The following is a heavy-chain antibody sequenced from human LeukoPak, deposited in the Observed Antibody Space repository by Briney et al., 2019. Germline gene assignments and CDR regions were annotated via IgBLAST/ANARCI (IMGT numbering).Heavy chain of an antibody. V-gene: IGHV3-48*01. CDR1: GFTFSSYG. CDR2: ISSSDTI. Sequence: PGGSLRLSCAASGFTFSSYGMNWVRQAPGKGLEWVSYISSSDTIYYADSVKGRFTISRNNAKNSLYLQMNSLRAEDTAVYYCAREPSRYSSGWYHYYYGMDVWGQGTTVTVSS. J-gene: IGHJ6*02. CDR3: AREPSRYSSGWYHYYYGMDV. D-gene: IGHD6-19*01.